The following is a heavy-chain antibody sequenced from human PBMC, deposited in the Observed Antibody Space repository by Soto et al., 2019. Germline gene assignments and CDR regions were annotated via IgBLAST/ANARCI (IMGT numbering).Heavy chain of an antibody. CDR1: GYTFTGYY. Sequence: ASVKVSCKASGYTFTGYYMHWVRQAPGQGLEWMGIINPSGGSTSYAQKFQGRVTMTRDTSTSTVYMELSSLRSEDTAVYYCARDGPRGVDFPDYYYMDVWGKGTTVTVSS. J-gene: IGHJ6*03. CDR3: ARDGPRGVDFPDYYYMDV. V-gene: IGHV1-46*01. CDR2: INPSGGST. D-gene: IGHD3-16*01.